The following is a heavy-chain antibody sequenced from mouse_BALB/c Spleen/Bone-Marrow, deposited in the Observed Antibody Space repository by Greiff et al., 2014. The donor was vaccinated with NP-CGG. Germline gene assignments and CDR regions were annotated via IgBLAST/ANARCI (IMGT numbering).Heavy chain of an antibody. J-gene: IGHJ3*01. CDR2: IDPANGNT. CDR3: ASYYYGSSLFAY. CDR1: GFNIKDTY. V-gene: IGHV14-3*02. D-gene: IGHD1-1*01. Sequence: VQLQQSGAELVKPGASVKLSCIASGFNIKDTYMHWVKQRPEQGLEWIGRIDPANGNTKYDPKFQGKATITADTSSNTAYLQLSSLTSEDTAVYYCASYYYGSSLFAYWGQGTLVTVSA.